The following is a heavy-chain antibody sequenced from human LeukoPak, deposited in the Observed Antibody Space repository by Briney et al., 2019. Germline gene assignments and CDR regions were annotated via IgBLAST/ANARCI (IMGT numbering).Heavy chain of an antibody. Sequence: PGGSLRLSCAASGFTLSSYSMNWVRQAPGKGLEWVSSISSSSSYIYYADSVKGRFTISRDNAKNSLYLQMNSLRAEDTAVYYCASLGDYYGPDFDYWGQGTLVTVSS. D-gene: IGHD3-10*01. CDR2: ISSSSSYI. J-gene: IGHJ4*02. V-gene: IGHV3-21*01. CDR1: GFTLSSYS. CDR3: ASLGDYYGPDFDY.